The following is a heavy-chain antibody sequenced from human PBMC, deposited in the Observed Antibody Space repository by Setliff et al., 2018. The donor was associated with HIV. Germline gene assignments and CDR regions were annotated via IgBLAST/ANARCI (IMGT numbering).Heavy chain of an antibody. J-gene: IGHJ4*02. CDR1: GGFIGTYY. Sequence: PSETLSLTCTVSGGFIGTYYWSWIRQPAGKGLEWIGHISATGSTNYNPSLKSRVTMSLDTSKNQFSLNLNSVTAADAAVYFCARAREGWKPFAFDYWGQGTLVTVSS. CDR3: ARAREGWKPFAFDY. V-gene: IGHV4-4*07. D-gene: IGHD1-1*01. CDR2: ISATGST.